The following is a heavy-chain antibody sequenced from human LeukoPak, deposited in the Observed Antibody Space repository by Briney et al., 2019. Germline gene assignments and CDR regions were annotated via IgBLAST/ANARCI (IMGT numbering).Heavy chain of an antibody. CDR1: GGSFSGYY. CDR3: ARGLTDHYEYGDYKLDY. V-gene: IGHV4-34*01. Sequence: SETLSLTCAVYGGSFSGYYWSWIRQPPGEGLEWIGEINHSGSTNYNPSLKSRVTISVDTSKNQFSLKLSSVTAADTAVYYCARGLTDHYEYGDYKLDYWGQGTLVTVSS. J-gene: IGHJ4*02. CDR2: INHSGST. D-gene: IGHD4-17*01.